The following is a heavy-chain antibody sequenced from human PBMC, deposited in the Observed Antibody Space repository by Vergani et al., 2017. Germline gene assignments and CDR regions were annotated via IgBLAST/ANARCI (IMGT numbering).Heavy chain of an antibody. CDR1: GGSISSGSYY. Sequence: QVQLQESGPGLVKPSQTLSLTCTVSGGSISSGSYYWSWIRQPAGKGLEWIGRIYTSGSNNYNPSLKSRVTMSVDTSKNQFSLKLSSVTAADTAVYYCARDHCTNGVCYPYFDYWGQGTLVTVSS. D-gene: IGHD2-8*01. J-gene: IGHJ4*02. CDR3: ARDHCTNGVCYPYFDY. CDR2: IYTSGSN. V-gene: IGHV4-61*02.